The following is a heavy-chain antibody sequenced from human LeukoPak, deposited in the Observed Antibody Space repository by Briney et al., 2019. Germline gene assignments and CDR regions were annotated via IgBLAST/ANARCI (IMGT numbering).Heavy chain of an antibody. Sequence: ASVKVSCKASGYTFTDYYMHWVRQAPGQGLEWMGIINPSGGSTSYAQKFQGRVTMTRDMSTSTVYMELSSLRSEDTAVYYCARAGTGYGGSLFYYYYYMDVWGKGTTVTISS. CDR3: ARAGTGYGGSLFYYYYYMDV. J-gene: IGHJ6*03. V-gene: IGHV1-46*01. CDR2: INPSGGST. CDR1: GYTFTDYY. D-gene: IGHD4-23*01.